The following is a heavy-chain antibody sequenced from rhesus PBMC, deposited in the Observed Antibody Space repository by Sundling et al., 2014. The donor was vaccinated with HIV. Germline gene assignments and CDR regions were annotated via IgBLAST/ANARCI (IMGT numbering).Heavy chain of an antibody. J-gene: IGHJ6*01. CDR2: ISRGGNT. CDR1: GFTFSHYA. D-gene: IGHD2-39*02. CDR3: AKDIVVVVSDYGLDS. Sequence: EVQLVESGGGLAKPGGSLRLSCAASGFTFSHYAMHWVRQAPGKGLEWVSEISRGGNTYYADSVKGRFTISRDNSKNTLSLQMSSLRAEDTAVYFCAKDIVVVVSDYGLDSWGQGVVVTVSS. V-gene: IGHV3-103*01.